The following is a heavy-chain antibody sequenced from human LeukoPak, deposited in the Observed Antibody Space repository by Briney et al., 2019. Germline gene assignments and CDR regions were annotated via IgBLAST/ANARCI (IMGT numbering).Heavy chain of an antibody. V-gene: IGHV4-38-2*02. CDR2: IYHSGST. J-gene: IGHJ4*02. D-gene: IGHD5-24*01. Sequence: SETLSLTCTVSGYSISSGYYWGWIRQPPGKGLEWIWSIYHSGSTYYNPSLKSRVTISVDTSKNQFSLKLSSVTAADTAVYYCATGWLQYYFDYWGQGTLVTVSS. CDR3: ATGWLQYYFDY. CDR1: GYSISSGYY.